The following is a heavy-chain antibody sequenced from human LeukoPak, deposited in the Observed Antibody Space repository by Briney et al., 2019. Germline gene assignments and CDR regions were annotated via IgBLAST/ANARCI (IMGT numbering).Heavy chain of an antibody. D-gene: IGHD6-13*01. CDR3: ARGGSSWSAEYFQH. CDR1: GYTFTSYG. V-gene: IGHV1-18*01. Sequence: ASVKVSCKASGYTFTSYGISWVRQAPGQGLEWTGWISAYNGNTNYAQKLQGRVTMTTDTSTSTAYMELRSLRSDDTAVYFCARGGSSWSAEYFQHWGQGTLVTVSS. J-gene: IGHJ1*01. CDR2: ISAYNGNT.